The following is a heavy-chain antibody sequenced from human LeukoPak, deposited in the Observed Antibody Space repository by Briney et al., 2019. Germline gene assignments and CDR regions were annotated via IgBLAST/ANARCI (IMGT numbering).Heavy chain of an antibody. J-gene: IGHJ4*02. CDR1: GASISSYY. CDR2: IYYSGST. CDR3: ARDGGINYDYVWGSYYP. Sequence: SETLSLTCTVSGASISSYYWSWIRQPPGKGLEWIGYIYYSGSTNYNPSLKSRVTISVDTSKNQFSLKLSSVTAADTAVYYCARDGGINYDYVWGSYYPWGQGTLVTVSS. V-gene: IGHV4-59*01. D-gene: IGHD3-16*01.